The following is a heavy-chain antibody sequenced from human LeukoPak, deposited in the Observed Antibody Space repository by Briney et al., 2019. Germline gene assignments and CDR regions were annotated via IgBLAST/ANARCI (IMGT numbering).Heavy chain of an antibody. CDR2: IYYSGST. D-gene: IGHD6-13*01. CDR3: ARVYYSSSYDYWYFDL. Sequence: SQTLSLTCTVSGGSISSGSYYWSWIRQPPGKGLEWIGYIYYSGSTNYNPSLKSRVTISVDTSKNQFSLKLSSVTAADTAVYYCARVYYSSSYDYWYFDLWGRGTLVTVSS. V-gene: IGHV4-61*01. CDR1: GGSISSGSYY. J-gene: IGHJ2*01.